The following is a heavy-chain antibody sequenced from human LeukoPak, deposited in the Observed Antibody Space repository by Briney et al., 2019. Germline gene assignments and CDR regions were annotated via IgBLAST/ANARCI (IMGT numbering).Heavy chain of an antibody. Sequence: PSETLSLTCAVYGGSFSGYYWSWIRQPPGKGLEWIGEINHSGSTNYNPSLKSRVTISVDTSKNQFSLKLSSVTAADTAVYYCARDDSSGSLDALDIWGQGTMVTVSS. CDR1: GGSFSGYY. CDR2: INHSGST. V-gene: IGHV4-34*01. J-gene: IGHJ3*02. CDR3: ARDDSSGSLDALDI. D-gene: IGHD3-22*01.